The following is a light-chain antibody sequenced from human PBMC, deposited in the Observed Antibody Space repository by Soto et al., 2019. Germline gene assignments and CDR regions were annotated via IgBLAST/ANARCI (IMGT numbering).Light chain of an antibody. CDR1: QSVSSN. CDR2: GXS. Sequence: EIVMTQSPDTLSVSPGERAXXXXRASQSVSSNVAWYQQRPGRAXRLLIYGXSTSATGXPARFSGSGSGTEFTLTISSLQSEDFAVYYCQQXXXXLTFGGGTKVDNK. V-gene: IGKV3-15*01. CDR3: QQXXXXLT. J-gene: IGKJ4*01.